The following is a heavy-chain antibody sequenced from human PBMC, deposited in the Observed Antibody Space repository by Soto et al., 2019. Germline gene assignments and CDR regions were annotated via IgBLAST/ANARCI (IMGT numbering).Heavy chain of an antibody. J-gene: IGHJ3*02. D-gene: IGHD3-9*01. CDR3: ARGPYYDILTGYDAFDI. V-gene: IGHV4-30-4*01. CDR2: IYYSGST. Sequence: PSATLSLTCTVSGGSISSGDYYWSWIRQPPGKGLEWIGYIYYSGSTYYNPSLKSRVTISVDTSKNQFSLKLSSVTAADTAVYYCARGPYYDILTGYDAFDIWGQGTMVTVS. CDR1: GGSISSGDYY.